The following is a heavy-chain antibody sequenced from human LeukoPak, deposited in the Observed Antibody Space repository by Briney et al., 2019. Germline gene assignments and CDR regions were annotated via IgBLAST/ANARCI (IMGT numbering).Heavy chain of an antibody. Sequence: SETLSLTCSVSGGSISNYYWSWIRQPPGKGLEWVGYIHYSGSTNYNSSLKSRVTISVDTSKNQFSLKLTSVTAADTAVYYCARVDDTSGYFYKFDYWGQGTLVTVSS. J-gene: IGHJ4*02. CDR1: GGSISNYY. D-gene: IGHD3-22*01. CDR3: ARVDDTSGYFYKFDY. V-gene: IGHV4-59*01. CDR2: IHYSGST.